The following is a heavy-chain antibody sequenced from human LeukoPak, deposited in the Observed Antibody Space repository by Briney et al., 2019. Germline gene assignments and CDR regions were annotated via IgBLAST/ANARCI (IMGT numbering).Heavy chain of an antibody. J-gene: IGHJ5*02. V-gene: IGHV1-46*01. CDR3: AKDLRWDHPGLDP. Sequence: ASVKVSCKASGYSFTSYYIHWVRQAPGQGLESMGIINPGGGSTSYAQKYQDRVTMTRDTSTSTVYMELNSLRSEDTAVYYCAKDLRWDHPGLDPWGQGTLVIVSS. CDR2: INPGGGST. D-gene: IGHD4-23*01. CDR1: GYSFTSYY.